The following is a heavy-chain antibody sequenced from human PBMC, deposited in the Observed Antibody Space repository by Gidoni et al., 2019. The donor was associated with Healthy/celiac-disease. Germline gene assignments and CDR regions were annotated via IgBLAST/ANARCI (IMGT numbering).Heavy chain of an antibody. CDR3: ARTSSSSSALDI. Sequence: EVQLVESGGGLVKPGGSLRLSCSASVFTFSGYSMNWVRPAPGKGLEWVSSISSSSSYIYYADSVKGRFTISRDNAKNSLYLQMNSLRAEDTAVYYCARTSSSSSALDIWGQGTMVTVSS. V-gene: IGHV3-21*01. CDR2: ISSSSSYI. D-gene: IGHD6-6*01. J-gene: IGHJ3*02. CDR1: VFTFSGYS.